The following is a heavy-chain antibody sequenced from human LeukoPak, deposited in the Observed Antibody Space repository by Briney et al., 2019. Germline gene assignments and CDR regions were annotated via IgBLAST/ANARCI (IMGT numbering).Heavy chain of an antibody. D-gene: IGHD3-3*01. CDR2: IYYSGST. CDR3: ARVVAYDFWSGYSPPVYYFDY. CDR1: GGSISSYY. V-gene: IGHV4-59*08. J-gene: IGHJ4*02. Sequence: SETPSLTCTVSGGSISSYYWSWIRQPPGKGLEWIGYIYYSGSTNYNPSLKSRVTISVDTSKNQFSLKLSSVTAADTAVYYCARVVAYDFWSGYSPPVYYFDYWGQGTLVTVSS.